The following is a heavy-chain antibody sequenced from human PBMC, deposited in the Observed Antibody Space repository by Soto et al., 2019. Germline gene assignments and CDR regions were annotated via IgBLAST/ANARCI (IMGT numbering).Heavy chain of an antibody. V-gene: IGHV3-9*01. D-gene: IGHD2-21*02. CDR2: ISWNSGSI. CDR1: GFTFDDYA. J-gene: IGHJ3*02. CDR3: AKDIDGSGLSAFDI. Sequence: EVQLVESGGGLVQPGRSLRLSCAASGFTFDDYAMHWVRQAPGKGLEWVSGISWNSGSIGYADSVKGRFTISRDNAKNSLYLQMNSLRAEDTALYYCAKDIDGSGLSAFDIWGQGTMVTVSS.